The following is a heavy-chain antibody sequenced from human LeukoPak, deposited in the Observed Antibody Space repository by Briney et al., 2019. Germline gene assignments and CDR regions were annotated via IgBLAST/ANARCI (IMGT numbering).Heavy chain of an antibody. J-gene: IGHJ1*01. V-gene: IGHV4-59*08. CDR1: GGSISSYY. D-gene: IGHD2-21*02. Sequence: PSETLSLTCTVSGGSISSYYWSWIQQPPGKGLEWIGYIYYSGSTNYNPSLKSRVTISVDTSKNQFSLKLSSVTAADTAVYYCARAVAGGDYGAQYFQHWGQGTLVTVSS. CDR2: IYYSGST. CDR3: ARAVAGGDYGAQYFQH.